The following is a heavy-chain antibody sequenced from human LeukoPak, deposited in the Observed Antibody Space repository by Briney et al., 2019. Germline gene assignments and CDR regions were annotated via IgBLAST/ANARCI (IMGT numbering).Heavy chain of an antibody. CDR3: ARALVGRGYYYSSDY. J-gene: IGHJ4*02. V-gene: IGHV3-53*01. Sequence: PGGSLRLSCAASGFTVSSNYMSWVRQAPGKGLEWVSVIYSGGSTYYADSVKGRFTISRDNSKNTLYLQMNSLRAEDTAVYYCARALVGRGYYYSSDYWAQGTLVTVSS. CDR1: GFTVSSNY. D-gene: IGHD3-22*01. CDR2: IYSGGST.